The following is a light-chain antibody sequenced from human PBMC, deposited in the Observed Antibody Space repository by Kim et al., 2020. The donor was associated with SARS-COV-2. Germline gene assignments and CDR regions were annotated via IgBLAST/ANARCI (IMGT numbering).Light chain of an antibody. V-gene: IGKV3-20*01. CDR1: QSVSSSY. Sequence: EIVLTQSPGTLSLSPGERATLSCRASQSVSSSYLAWYQQKPGQAPRLLIYGASSRATGIPDRFSGSGSGTDFTLTISRLEPEDFAVYYCQQYGRTGLTFGGGTKVDIK. CDR2: GAS. CDR3: QQYGRTGLT. J-gene: IGKJ4*01.